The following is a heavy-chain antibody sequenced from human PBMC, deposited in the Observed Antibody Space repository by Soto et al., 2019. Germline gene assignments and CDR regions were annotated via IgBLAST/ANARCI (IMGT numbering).Heavy chain of an antibody. Sequence: SETLSLTCAVSGGSISSGGYSWSWIRQPPGKGLEWIGYIYHSGSTYYNPSLKSRVTISVDRSKNQFSLKLFSVTAADTAVYYCARVPGPWGQGTLVPVSS. V-gene: IGHV4-30-2*01. CDR3: ARVPGP. CDR2: IYHSGST. CDR1: GGSISSGGYS. J-gene: IGHJ5*02.